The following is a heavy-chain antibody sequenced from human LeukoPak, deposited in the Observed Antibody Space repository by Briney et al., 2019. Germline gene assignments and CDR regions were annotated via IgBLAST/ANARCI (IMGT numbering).Heavy chain of an antibody. J-gene: IGHJ4*02. Sequence: ASVKVSCKASGYTFTNFGISWVRQAPGQGLEWMGWISVHNGNTNYAQKLQGRVTVTTDTSTSTAYMEVRSLRSDDTAVYYCAREHSSSWDQFDYWGQGTLVTVSS. CDR1: GYTFTNFG. V-gene: IGHV1-18*01. D-gene: IGHD6-13*01. CDR2: ISVHNGNT. CDR3: AREHSSSWDQFDY.